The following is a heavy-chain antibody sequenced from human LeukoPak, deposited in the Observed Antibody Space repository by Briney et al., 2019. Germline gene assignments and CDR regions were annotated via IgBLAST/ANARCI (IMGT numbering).Heavy chain of an antibody. V-gene: IGHV3-23*01. CDR1: GFTFSSYA. D-gene: IGHD3-3*01. CDR3: ARFASPFGVVISTWFDP. CDR2: ISGSGGST. Sequence: GGSLRLSCAASGFTFSSYAMSWVRQAPGQGLEWVSAISGSGGSTYYADSVKGRFTISRDNATIVMYLQMNSLRSEDTAVYYCARFASPFGVVISTWFDPWGQGTLVSVPP. J-gene: IGHJ5*02.